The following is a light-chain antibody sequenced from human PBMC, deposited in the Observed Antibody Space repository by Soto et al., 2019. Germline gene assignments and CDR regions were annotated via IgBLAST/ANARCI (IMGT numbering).Light chain of an antibody. CDR1: QSVSNNY. CDR3: QQYDASPIT. CDR2: GAS. J-gene: IGKJ5*01. Sequence: IVLTQSPGTLSLSPGERATLSCRSSQSVSNNYLAWYQQKPGQAPRLXIYGASNRATGIPDRFSGSGSGTDFTLTITRLEPEDFAVYYCQQYDASPITFGQGTRLEIK. V-gene: IGKV3-20*01.